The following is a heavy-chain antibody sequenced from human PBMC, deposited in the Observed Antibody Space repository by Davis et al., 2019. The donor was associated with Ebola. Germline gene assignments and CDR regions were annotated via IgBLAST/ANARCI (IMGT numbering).Heavy chain of an antibody. Sequence: GESLKISCAASGNTFNNYWMDWLRQAPGKGLEWVSSISSSSSYIYYADLVKGRFTISSNNSKNTLYLQMNSLRAEDTAVYYCARDRGSGKHIVVVIASYYYYYGMDVWGQGTTLTVSS. J-gene: IGHJ6*02. V-gene: IGHV3-21*04. CDR1: GNTFNNYW. CDR3: ARDRGSGKHIVVVIASYYYYYGMDV. CDR2: ISSSSSYI. D-gene: IGHD2-21*01.